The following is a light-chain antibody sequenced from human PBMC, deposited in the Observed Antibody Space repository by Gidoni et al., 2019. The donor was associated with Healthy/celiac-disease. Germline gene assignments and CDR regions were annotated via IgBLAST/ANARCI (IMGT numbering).Light chain of an antibody. Sequence: EILLTPSPSTLSLSPGERATLSCRASQSVSSYLAWYQQKPGQAPRLLIYDASNRDTGIPARFSGSGLVTDFTLTISSLEPEDFAVYYCQQRSNWSLTFGGGTKVEIK. CDR2: DAS. V-gene: IGKV3-11*01. J-gene: IGKJ4*01. CDR1: QSVSSY. CDR3: QQRSNWSLT.